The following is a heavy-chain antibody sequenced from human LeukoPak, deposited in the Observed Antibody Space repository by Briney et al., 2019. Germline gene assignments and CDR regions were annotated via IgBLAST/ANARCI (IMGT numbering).Heavy chain of an antibody. CDR1: GFTFSNYN. Sequence: PGGSLRLSCAASGFTFSNYNMNWVRQAPGKGLEWVSSISSSSSYIYYADSVKGRFTISRDNAKNSLYLQMNSLRAEDTAVYYCARESRVAGSGYWGQGTLVTVSS. D-gene: IGHD6-19*01. V-gene: IGHV3-21*01. CDR3: ARESRVAGSGY. CDR2: ISSSSSYI. J-gene: IGHJ4*02.